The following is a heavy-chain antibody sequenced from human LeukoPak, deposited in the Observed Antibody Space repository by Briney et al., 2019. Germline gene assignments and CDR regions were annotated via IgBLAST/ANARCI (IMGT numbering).Heavy chain of an antibody. CDR1: GGSISSGDYY. CDR3: ARVVPAAIGGDFDY. CDR2: IYYSGST. J-gene: IGHJ4*02. V-gene: IGHV4-30-4*08. D-gene: IGHD2-2*01. Sequence: SQTLSLTCTVSGGSISSGDYYWSWIRQPPGKGLEWIGYIYYSGSTYYNPSLKSRVTISVDTSKNQFSLKLSSVTAADTAVYYCARVVPAAIGGDFDYWGQGTLVTVSS.